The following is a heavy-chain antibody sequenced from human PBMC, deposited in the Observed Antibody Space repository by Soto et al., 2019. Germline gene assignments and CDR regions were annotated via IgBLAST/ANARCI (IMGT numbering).Heavy chain of an antibody. V-gene: IGHV4-31*03. Sequence: QVQLQESGPGLVKPSQTLSLTCSVSGGSISSGGYYWNWIRQLPGKGLEWIGCIYYTESTYNNPSLKSRVTISVDTSKNQYSLILSSVTAADTAVYYCAREVSTHVDSWGQGILVTGSS. J-gene: IGHJ4*02. CDR1: GGSISSGGYY. CDR3: AREVSTHVDS. CDR2: IYYTEST.